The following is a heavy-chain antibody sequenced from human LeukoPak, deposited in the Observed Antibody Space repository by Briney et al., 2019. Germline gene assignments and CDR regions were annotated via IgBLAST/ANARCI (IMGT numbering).Heavy chain of an antibody. D-gene: IGHD3-9*01. CDR2: ISSSSSYI. Sequence: PGGSLRLSCGASGFTFSSYSLNWVRQAPGKGLERVSSISSSSSYIYYADSVKGRFTISRDNAKNSLYLQMISLRAEDTAVYYCARTYYDILTGYNPYFDYWGQGTLVTVSS. V-gene: IGHV3-21*01. J-gene: IGHJ4*02. CDR3: ARTYYDILTGYNPYFDY. CDR1: GFTFSSYS.